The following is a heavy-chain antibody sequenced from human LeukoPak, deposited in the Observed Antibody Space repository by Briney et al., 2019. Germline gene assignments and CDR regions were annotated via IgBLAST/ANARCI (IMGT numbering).Heavy chain of an antibody. CDR2: IYYSGST. V-gene: IGHV4-59*06. CDR3: ARERKISAARPEYYYYYYMDV. Sequence: SETLSLTCTVSGGSISSYYWSWIRQHPGKGLEWIGYIYYSGSTYYNPSLKSRVTISVDTSKNQFSLKLSSVTAADTAVYYCARERKISAARPEYYYYYYMDVWGKGTTVTVSS. D-gene: IGHD6-6*01. J-gene: IGHJ6*03. CDR1: GGSISSYY.